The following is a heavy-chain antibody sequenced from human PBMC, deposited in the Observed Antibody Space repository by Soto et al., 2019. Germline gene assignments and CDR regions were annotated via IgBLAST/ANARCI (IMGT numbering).Heavy chain of an antibody. CDR1: GFTFTSSA. V-gene: IGHV1-58*02. J-gene: IGHJ3*02. CDR3: ARESRYCRGGSCSITGDAFDI. Sequence: SVKVSCKASGFTFTSSAMQWVRQARGQRLEWIGWIVVGSGNTNYAQKFQERVTTTRDMSTSTAYMELSSLRSEDTAVYYCARESRYCRGGSCSITGDAFDIWGQGTMVTVSS. CDR2: IVVGSGNT. D-gene: IGHD2-15*01.